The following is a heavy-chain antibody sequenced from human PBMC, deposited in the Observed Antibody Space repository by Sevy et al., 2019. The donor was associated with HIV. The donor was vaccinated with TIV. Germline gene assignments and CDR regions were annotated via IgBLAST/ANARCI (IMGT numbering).Heavy chain of an antibody. CDR2: IYYSGST. Sequence: SETLSLTCSVSGVSISSSSYDWGWIRQPPGKGLEWIGSIYYSGSTYYNPSLMSRVTVSVDTSKNQFSLRLNSVTAADTAVYYCARAPPVVVVPGAPSWFDHWGQGTLVTVSS. CDR3: ARAPPVVVVPGAPSWFDH. J-gene: IGHJ5*02. D-gene: IGHD2-2*01. V-gene: IGHV4-39*01. CDR1: GVSISSSSYD.